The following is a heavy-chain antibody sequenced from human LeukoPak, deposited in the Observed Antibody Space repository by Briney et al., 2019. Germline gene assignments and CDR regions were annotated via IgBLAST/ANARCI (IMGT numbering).Heavy chain of an antibody. J-gene: IGHJ3*02. CDR3: ARDGTIVVVPAASPADAFDI. Sequence: GGSLRLSCAASGFTFSDYYMSWIRQAPGKGLEWVSYISSSGSTIYYADSVKGRFTISRDNAKNSLYLQMNSLRAEDTAVYYCARDGTIVVVPAASPADAFDIWGQGTMVTVSS. CDR2: ISSSGSTI. V-gene: IGHV3-11*04. CDR1: GFTFSDYY. D-gene: IGHD2-2*01.